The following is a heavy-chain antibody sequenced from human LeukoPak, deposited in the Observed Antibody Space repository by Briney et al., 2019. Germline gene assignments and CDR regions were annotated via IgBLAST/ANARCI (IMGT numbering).Heavy chain of an antibody. CDR1: GFTFSSYA. J-gene: IGHJ4*02. CDR2: ISYDGSNK. D-gene: IGHD6-19*01. Sequence: PGGSLRLSCAASGFTFSSYATHWVRQAPGKGLEWVAVISYDGSNKYYADSVKGRFTISRDNSKNTLYLQMNSLRAEDTAVYYCAREFQLNIAVAGYVGGHLDYWGQGTLVTVSS. CDR3: AREFQLNIAVAGYVGGHLDY. V-gene: IGHV3-30-3*01.